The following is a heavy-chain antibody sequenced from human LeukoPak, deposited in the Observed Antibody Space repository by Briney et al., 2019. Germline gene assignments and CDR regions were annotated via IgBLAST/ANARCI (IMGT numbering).Heavy chain of an antibody. V-gene: IGHV3-23*01. CDR2: ISGSGGST. CDR1: GFTFSSYA. D-gene: IGHD6-25*01. CDR3: ARGPPWYFDL. Sequence: GGSLRLSCAASGFTFSSYAMSWVRQAPGKGLEWVSGISGSGGSTDYADSVKGRFTISRDNAKNTLYLQMNSLTAEDTAVYYCARGPPWYFDLWGRGTLVTVSS. J-gene: IGHJ2*01.